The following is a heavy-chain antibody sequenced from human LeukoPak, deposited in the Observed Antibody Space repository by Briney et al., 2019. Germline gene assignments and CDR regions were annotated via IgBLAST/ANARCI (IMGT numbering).Heavy chain of an antibody. D-gene: IGHD4-23*01. V-gene: IGHV1-3*01. J-gene: IGHJ4*02. CDR1: GYTFTSYY. Sequence: ASVKVSCKASGYTFTSYYMHWVRQAPGQRLEWMGWINAGNGNTKYSQKFQGRVTITRDTSASTAYMELSSLRSEDTAVYYCARDSHYGGNVLFDYWGQGTLVTVSS. CDR3: ARDSHYGGNVLFDY. CDR2: INAGNGNT.